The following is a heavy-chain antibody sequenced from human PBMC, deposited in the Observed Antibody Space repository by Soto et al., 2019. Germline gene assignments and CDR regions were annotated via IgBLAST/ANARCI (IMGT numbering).Heavy chain of an antibody. CDR3: PKWDHSSPRYYYGMDV. CDR1: GGHFSSYA. V-gene: IGHV1-69*13. CDR2: IIPIFGTA. Sequence: SVKVSCKASGGHFSSYAISWLRQAPGQGLEWMGGIIPIFGTANYAQKFQARVTITADESTSTAYMELNSLRAEDTAVYYCPKWDHSSPRYYYGMDVWGQGTTVTVSS. D-gene: IGHD6-13*01. J-gene: IGHJ6*02.